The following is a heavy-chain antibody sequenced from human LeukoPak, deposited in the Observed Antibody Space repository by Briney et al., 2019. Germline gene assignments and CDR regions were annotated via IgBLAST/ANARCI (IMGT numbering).Heavy chain of an antibody. V-gene: IGHV3-23*01. CDR1: GFTFTSYA. CDR2: ISGSGGST. J-gene: IGHJ4*02. CDR3: TKDRLGDYYFDY. D-gene: IGHD4-17*01. Sequence: GGSLRLSCAASGFTFTSYAMSWVRQAPGKGLEWVSAISGSGGSTYYADSVKGRFTISRDNSKTTLYLQMNRLRAEDTAVYYCTKDRLGDYYFDYWGQGTLVTVSS.